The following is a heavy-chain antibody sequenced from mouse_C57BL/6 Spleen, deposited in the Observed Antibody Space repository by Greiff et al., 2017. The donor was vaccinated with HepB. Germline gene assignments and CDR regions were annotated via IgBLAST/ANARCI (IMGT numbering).Heavy chain of an antibody. CDR2: IDPETGGT. Sequence: QVQLKESGAELVRPGASVTLSCKASGYTFTDYEMHWVKQTPVHGLEWIGPIDPETGGTAYNQKFKGKAILTADKSSSTAYMELRSLTSEDSAVYYCTRSEDINYFDYWGQGTTLTVSS. V-gene: IGHV1-15*01. J-gene: IGHJ2*01. CDR1: GYTFTDYE. D-gene: IGHD1-1*01. CDR3: TRSEDINYFDY.